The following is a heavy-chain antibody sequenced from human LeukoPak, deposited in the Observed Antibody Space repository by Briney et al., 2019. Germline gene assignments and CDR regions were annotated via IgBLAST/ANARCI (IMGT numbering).Heavy chain of an antibody. Sequence: PSETLSLTCAVYGESFSGYYWNWIRQPPGKGLEWIGEINHSGSTNYNPSLKSRVTISVDTSKNQFSLRLSSVTAADTAVYYCAKETGGYYDSSGYYSYWGQGTLVTVSS. V-gene: IGHV4-34*01. CDR2: INHSGST. CDR1: GESFSGYY. J-gene: IGHJ4*02. CDR3: AKETGGYYDSSGYYSY. D-gene: IGHD3-22*01.